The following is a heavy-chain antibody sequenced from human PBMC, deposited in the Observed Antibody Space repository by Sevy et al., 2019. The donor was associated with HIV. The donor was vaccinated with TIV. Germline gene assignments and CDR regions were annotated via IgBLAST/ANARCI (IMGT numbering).Heavy chain of an antibody. CDR2: ISWNSGGV. CDR1: GFTFDDYA. D-gene: IGHD3-22*01. CDR3: AKDITMIVVADVHFDY. Sequence: GGSLRLSCAASGFTFDDYAMHWVRQTPGRGLEWVSGISWNSGGVGYADSVKGRFTISRDNAKNSLYLQINSLRVEDTALYFCAKDITMIVVADVHFDYWGQGTLVTVSS. J-gene: IGHJ4*02. V-gene: IGHV3-9*01.